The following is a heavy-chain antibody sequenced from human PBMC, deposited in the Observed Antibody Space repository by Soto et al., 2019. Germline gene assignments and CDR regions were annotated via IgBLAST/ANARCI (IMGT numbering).Heavy chain of an antibody. Sequence: SPESLSLTCTVSSGSISSYYWSWIRQPPGKGLAWIGYIYNSGRTNYSPSLKNRVTISVDTSKNQFSLNLSSVTAADTAMYYCARRQDSSGYYYAGGFDFWGQGTLVTVSS. D-gene: IGHD3-22*01. V-gene: IGHV4-59*01. CDR3: ARRQDSSGYYYAGGFDF. CDR2: IYNSGRT. CDR1: SGSISSYY. J-gene: IGHJ4*02.